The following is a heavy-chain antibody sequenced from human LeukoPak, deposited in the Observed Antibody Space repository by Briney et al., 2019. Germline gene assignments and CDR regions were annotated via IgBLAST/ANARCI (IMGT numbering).Heavy chain of an antibody. D-gene: IGHD3-3*01. V-gene: IGHV1-8*02. J-gene: IGHJ4*02. CDR2: MNPNSGNT. CDR3: AKDRVTIFGVVGVLDY. CDR1: GYTFTSYD. Sequence: ASVKVSCKASGYTFTSYDINWVRQATGQGLEWMGWMNPNSGNTGYAQKFQGRVTMTRNTSISTAYMELSSLRSEDTAVYYCAKDRVTIFGVVGVLDYWGQGTLVTVSS.